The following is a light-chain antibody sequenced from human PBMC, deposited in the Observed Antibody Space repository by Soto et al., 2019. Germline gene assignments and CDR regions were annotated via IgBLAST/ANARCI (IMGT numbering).Light chain of an antibody. CDR1: SIDVGGYDY. V-gene: IGLV2-14*01. CDR2: EVT. Sequence: QSALTQPASVSGSPGQSIAISCTCTSIDVGGYDYVSWYPQQPDKAPKLMIYEVTKRPSGVSNRFSGSKSGNTASLTISGLQAEDEADYYCSSHTSGSTRVFGTGTKVTVL. J-gene: IGLJ1*01. CDR3: SSHTSGSTRV.